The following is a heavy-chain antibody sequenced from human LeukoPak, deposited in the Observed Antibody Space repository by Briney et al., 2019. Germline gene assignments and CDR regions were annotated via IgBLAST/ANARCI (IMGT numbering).Heavy chain of an antibody. D-gene: IGHD5-18*01. J-gene: IGHJ4*02. CDR2: IKQDGSAT. Sequence: GGSLRLSCAASGFTFTTYWMTWVRQAPGKGLEWVANIKQDGSATYYVDSVKGRFTISRDNSKNTLYLQMNSLRAEDTAVYYCAKAGTAMVRRFDYWGQGTLVTVSS. CDR3: AKAGTAMVRRFDY. CDR1: GFTFTTYW. V-gene: IGHV3-7*03.